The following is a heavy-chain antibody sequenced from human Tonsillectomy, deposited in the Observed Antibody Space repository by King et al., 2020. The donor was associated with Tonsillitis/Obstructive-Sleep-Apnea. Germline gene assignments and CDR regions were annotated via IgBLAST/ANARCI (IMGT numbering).Heavy chain of an antibody. J-gene: IGHJ3*02. CDR1: GGSFSGYY. Sequence: VQLQQWGAGLLKPSETLSLTCAVYGGSFSGYYWSWIRQPPGKGLEWIGEINHSGSTNYNPSLKSRVTISVDTSKNQFSLKLCSVTAADTAVYYCARSEDIVVVVAAILAFDIWGQGTMVTVSS. CDR3: ARSEDIVVVVAAILAFDI. V-gene: IGHV4-34*01. CDR2: INHSGST. D-gene: IGHD2-15*01.